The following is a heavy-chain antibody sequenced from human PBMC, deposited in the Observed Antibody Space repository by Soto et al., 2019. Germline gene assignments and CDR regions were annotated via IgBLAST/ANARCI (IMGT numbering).Heavy chain of an antibody. J-gene: IGHJ4*02. CDR3: ARDRGAGYDSSGYYLGY. CDR1: GYTFTSYY. D-gene: IGHD3-22*01. V-gene: IGHV1-46*01. CDR2: INPSGGST. Sequence: GPVKVSCKASGYTFTSYYMHWVRQAPGQGLEWMGIINPSGGSTSYAQKFQGRVTMTRDTSTSTVYMELSSLRSEDTAVYYCARDRGAGYDSSGYYLGYWGQGTLVTVSS.